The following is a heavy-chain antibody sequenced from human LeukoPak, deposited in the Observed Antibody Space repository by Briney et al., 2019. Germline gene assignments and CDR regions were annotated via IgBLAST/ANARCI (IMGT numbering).Heavy chain of an antibody. J-gene: IGHJ3*02. CDR1: GYTFTSYD. D-gene: IGHD2-15*01. Sequence: ASVKVSCKASGYTFTSYDINWVRQATGQGLEWMGWMNPNSGNTGYAQKFQGRVTMTRNTSISTAYMELSSLGSEDTAVYYCATDCSGGSCYSGVNAFDIWGQGTMVTVSS. CDR3: ATDCSGGSCYSGVNAFDI. V-gene: IGHV1-8*01. CDR2: MNPNSGNT.